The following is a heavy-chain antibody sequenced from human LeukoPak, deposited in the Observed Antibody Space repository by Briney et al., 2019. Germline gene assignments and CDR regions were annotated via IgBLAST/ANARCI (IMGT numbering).Heavy chain of an antibody. Sequence: PSETLSLTCTVSGGSISSYYWSWIRQPPGKGLEWIGYIYYSGSTNYNPSLKSRVTISVDTSKNQFSLKLSSVTAADTAVYYCARAEKELLHFLWWGQGTLVTVSS. D-gene: IGHD1-26*01. J-gene: IGHJ4*02. CDR3: ARAEKELLHFLW. CDR2: IYYSGST. V-gene: IGHV4-59*01. CDR1: GGSISSYY.